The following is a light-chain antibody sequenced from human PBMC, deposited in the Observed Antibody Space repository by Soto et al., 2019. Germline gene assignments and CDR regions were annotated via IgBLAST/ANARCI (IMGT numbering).Light chain of an antibody. Sequence: EIVLTQSPGTLSLSPGERATLSCRASQSVSSSYLAWYQQKPDQAPRLLIYGTSSRATGIPDRFSGSGSGTDFTLTISRLKPEDFAVYYCQQYGNSPLVTFGQGTRLEIK. CDR2: GTS. CDR3: QQYGNSPLVT. V-gene: IGKV3-20*01. CDR1: QSVSSSY. J-gene: IGKJ5*01.